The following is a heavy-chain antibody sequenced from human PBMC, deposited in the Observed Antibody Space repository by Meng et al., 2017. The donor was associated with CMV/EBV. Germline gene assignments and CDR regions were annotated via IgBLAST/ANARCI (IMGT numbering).Heavy chain of an antibody. Sequence: GGSLRLSCAASGFIFNNYVMHWVRQAPGQGLEWMGWINPNSGGTNYAQKFQGRVTMTRDTSISTAYMELSRLRSDDTAVYYCARSRIQLWLHHYYYGMDVWGQGTTVTVSS. CDR3: ARSRIQLWLHHYYYGMDV. CDR1: GFIFNNYV. CDR2: INPNSGGT. D-gene: IGHD5-18*01. J-gene: IGHJ6*02. V-gene: IGHV1-2*02.